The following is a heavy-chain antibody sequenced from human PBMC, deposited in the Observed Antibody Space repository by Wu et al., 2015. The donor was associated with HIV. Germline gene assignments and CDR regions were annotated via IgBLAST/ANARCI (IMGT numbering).Heavy chain of an antibody. V-gene: IGHV1-24*01. D-gene: IGHD2-8*02. CDR3: PRLPETSGPTGPPY. J-gene: IGHJ1*01. CDR1: EYSLIKLS. CDR2: FDPEDGKI. Sequence: HVQLEQSGAVVRKPGTSVRVPCKVSEYSLIKLSIHWVRQVPGKGLEWMGGFDPEDGKIIYAQRFQGRVAMTEDRSTDTAYLELRNLRPEDTAVIYAPRLPETSGPTGPPYWGQGTLVTVSS.